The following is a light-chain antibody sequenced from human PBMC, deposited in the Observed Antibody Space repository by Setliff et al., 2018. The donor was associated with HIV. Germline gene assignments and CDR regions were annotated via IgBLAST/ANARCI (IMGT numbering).Light chain of an antibody. CDR2: DVS. CDR1: SSDVGTYNA. CDR3: SSYTSSITDV. J-gene: IGLJ1*01. Sequence: QSALTQPASVSGSPGQSITISCTGTSSDVGTYNAVYWYQQHPGKAPKLMIYDVSTRPSGVSNRFSGSKSGNTASLTISGLQTEDEADYYCSSYTSSITDVFGTGTKVTVL. V-gene: IGLV2-14*01.